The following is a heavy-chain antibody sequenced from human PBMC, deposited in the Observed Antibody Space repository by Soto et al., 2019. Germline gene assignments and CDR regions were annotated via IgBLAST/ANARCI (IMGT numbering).Heavy chain of an antibody. J-gene: IGHJ4*02. CDR1: GYTYAIYH. Sequence: ASVNGYCKRSGYTYAIYHIDWVRQANGQGLEWMAIINASNGDTAYAQKWRGRVILTRDTSTTTVYMELSSLTSEDTALFYCAREGSVGMTQMRFFDFWGRGTLVIVSS. D-gene: IGHD2-21*02. CDR3: AREGSVGMTQMRFFDF. V-gene: IGHV1-46*04. CDR2: INASNGDT.